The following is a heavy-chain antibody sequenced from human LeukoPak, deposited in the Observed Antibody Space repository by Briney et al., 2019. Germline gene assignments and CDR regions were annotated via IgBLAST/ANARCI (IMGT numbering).Heavy chain of an antibody. CDR1: GGSFSGYY. CDR2: VNHSGST. V-gene: IGHV4-34*01. Sequence: PSETLSLTCAVYGGSFSGYYWSWLRQPPGKGLEWIGEVNHSGSTNYNPSLKSRVTISVDTSKKQFSLKLSSVTAADTAVYYCARGEDYYDSSGYYHASAFDIWGQGTMVTVSS. D-gene: IGHD3-22*01. J-gene: IGHJ3*02. CDR3: ARGEDYYDSSGYYHASAFDI.